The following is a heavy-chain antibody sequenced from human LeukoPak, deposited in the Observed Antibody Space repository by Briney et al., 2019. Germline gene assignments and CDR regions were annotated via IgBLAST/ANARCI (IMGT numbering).Heavy chain of an antibody. D-gene: IGHD4-17*01. V-gene: IGHV1-24*01. CDR3: ARDRGFYGDYVNYFDY. CDR2: FDPEDGET. CDR1: GYTLTELS. Sequence: ASVKVSCKVSGYTLTELSMHWVRQAPGKGLEWMGGFDPEDGETIYAQKFQGRVTMTEDTSTDTAYMELSRLRSDDTAVYYCARDRGFYGDYVNYFDYWGQGTLVTVSS. J-gene: IGHJ4*02.